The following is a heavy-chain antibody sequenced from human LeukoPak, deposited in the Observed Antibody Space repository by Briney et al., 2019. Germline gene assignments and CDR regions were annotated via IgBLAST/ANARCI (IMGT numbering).Heavy chain of an antibody. D-gene: IGHD3-10*01. Sequence: GGPLRLSCAASGFTFSSYGMHWVRQAPGKGLEWVAVISYDGSNKYYADSVKGRFTISRDNSKNTLYLQMNSLRAEDTAVYYCAKLEVSGSGSHPSPDAFDIWGQGTMVTVSS. CDR1: GFTFSSYG. CDR2: ISYDGSNK. J-gene: IGHJ3*02. V-gene: IGHV3-30*18. CDR3: AKLEVSGSGSHPSPDAFDI.